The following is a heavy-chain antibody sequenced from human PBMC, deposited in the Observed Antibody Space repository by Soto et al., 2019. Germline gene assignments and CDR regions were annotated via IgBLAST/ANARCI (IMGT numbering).Heavy chain of an antibody. CDR3: ARVATTVTLGDYYYGMDV. CDR2: ISSSITI. CDR1: GFPFSSYS. Sequence: PGESLILSCAASGFPFSSYSMNCVRPAPGKGLEWVSYISSSITIYYADSVKGRFTISRDNAKNSLYLQMNSLRDEDTAVYYCARVATTVTLGDYYYGMDVWGQGTTVTVSS. J-gene: IGHJ6*02. V-gene: IGHV3-48*02. D-gene: IGHD4-17*01.